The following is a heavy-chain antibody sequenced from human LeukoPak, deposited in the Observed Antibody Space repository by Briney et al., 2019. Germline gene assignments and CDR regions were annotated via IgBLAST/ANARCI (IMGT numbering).Heavy chain of an antibody. J-gene: IGHJ4*02. CDR2: SAPENGET. V-gene: IGHV1-24*01. D-gene: IGHD6-6*01. CDR3: ATNRRSDSNNSSGPAY. CDR1: GYTLTELS. Sequence: GAPVKVSCKVSGYTLTELSMHWVRQAPGNGLEWLGASAPENGETIYAQRFQGRVTMTEDTSTDTAYMELSSLRSDDTAVYYCATNRRSDSNNSSGPAYWGQGTLVTVSS.